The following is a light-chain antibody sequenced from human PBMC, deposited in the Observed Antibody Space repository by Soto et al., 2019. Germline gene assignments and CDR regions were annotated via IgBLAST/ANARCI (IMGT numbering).Light chain of an antibody. CDR3: CSYAGNPYV. Sequence: QSALTQPASVSGSPGQSIAISCTGTSSDVGSYNSVSWYQQHPGKAPKLMIYEGSKRPSGVSDRFSGSKSGNTASLTISGLQAEDEADYYCCSYAGNPYVFXTGTKVTVL. V-gene: IGLV2-23*01. CDR2: EGS. CDR1: SSDVGSYNS. J-gene: IGLJ1*01.